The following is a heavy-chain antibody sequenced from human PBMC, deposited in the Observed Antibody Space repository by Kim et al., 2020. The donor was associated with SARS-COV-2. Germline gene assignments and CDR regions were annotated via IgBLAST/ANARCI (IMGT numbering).Heavy chain of an antibody. CDR2: ITKSSTTI. CDR1: GFTFSAYD. V-gene: IGHV3-48*02. CDR3: VRDRMGGAFDV. D-gene: IGHD3-16*01. J-gene: IGHJ3*01. Sequence: GGSLRLSCATSGFTFSAYDMNWVRQAPGKGLEWLSFITKSSTTIYYADSVKGQFTISRDNVKNSLYLQMNSLRDEDTALYYCVRDRMGGAFDVWGQGTMV.